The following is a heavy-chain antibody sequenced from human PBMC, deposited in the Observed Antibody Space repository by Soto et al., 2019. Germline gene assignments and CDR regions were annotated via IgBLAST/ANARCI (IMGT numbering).Heavy chain of an antibody. J-gene: IGHJ6*02. D-gene: IGHD2-2*01. V-gene: IGHV3-33*01. CDR2: IWYDGSNK. Sequence: GGSLRLSCAASGFTFSSYGMHWVRQAPGKGLEWVAVIWYDGSNKYYADSVKGRFTISRDNSKNTLYLQMNSLRAEDTAVYYCAREWISNPAIVVVSSSNAPYNYGIDACGQRTTVTVS. CDR3: AREWISNPAIVVVSSSNAPYNYGIDA. CDR1: GFTFSSYG.